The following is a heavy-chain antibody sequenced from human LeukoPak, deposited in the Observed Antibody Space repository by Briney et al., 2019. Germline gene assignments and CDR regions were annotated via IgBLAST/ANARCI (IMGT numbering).Heavy chain of an antibody. CDR1: GFTFSSYW. CDR3: AREGGYSNAFDY. Sequence: SLRLSCAASGFTFSSYWMYWVRQAPGKELVWVSRINSDGSITSHADSLKGRFTISSDNAKNTLYLQMNSLRAEDTAVYYCAREGGYSNAFDYWGQGTLVTVSS. V-gene: IGHV3-74*01. D-gene: IGHD3-22*01. J-gene: IGHJ4*02. CDR2: INSDGSIT.